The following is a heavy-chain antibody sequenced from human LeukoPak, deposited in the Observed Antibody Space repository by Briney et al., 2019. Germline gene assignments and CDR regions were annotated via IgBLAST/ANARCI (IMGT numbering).Heavy chain of an antibody. CDR3: ARERGVPDFTLDNWFDP. V-gene: IGHV4-34*01. J-gene: IGHJ5*02. D-gene: IGHD1-14*01. CDR2: INHSGST. CDR1: GGSFSGYY. Sequence: PSETLSLTCAVYGGSFSGYYWSWIRQPPGKGLEWIGEINHSGSTNYNPSLKSRVTISVDTSKNQFSLKLSSVTAADTAVYYCARERGVPDFTLDNWFDPWGQGTLVTVSS.